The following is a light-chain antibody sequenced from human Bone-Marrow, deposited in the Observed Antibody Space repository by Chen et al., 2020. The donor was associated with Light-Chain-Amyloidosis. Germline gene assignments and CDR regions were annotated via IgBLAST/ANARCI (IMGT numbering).Light chain of an antibody. Sequence: QSVLTQPPSVSGAPGQKVTILCTGSSSNIGAGNDVHWYQQLPGTTPNILIYGNPTRLSEVPSRFSGSKSGTSASLVISGLQPDDEADYHCQTYANATHVFGTGTKVIVL. CDR3: QTYANATHV. CDR1: SSNIGAGND. J-gene: IGLJ1*01. V-gene: IGLV1-40*01. CDR2: GNP.